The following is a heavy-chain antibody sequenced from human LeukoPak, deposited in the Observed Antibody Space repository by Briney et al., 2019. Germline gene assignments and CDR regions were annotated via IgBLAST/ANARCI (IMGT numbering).Heavy chain of an antibody. D-gene: IGHD2-2*02. CDR1: GFTFSDYY. Sequence: PGGSLRLSCAASGFTFSDYYMSWIRQAPGKGLEWVSYISSSGSTIYYADSVKGRFTISRDNAKNSLYLQMNSLRAEDTAVYYCAKDQNCSSTSCYIPILYYYYYYYGMDVWGQGTTVTVSS. V-gene: IGHV3-11*01. J-gene: IGHJ6*02. CDR2: ISSSGSTI. CDR3: AKDQNCSSTSCYIPILYYYYYYYGMDV.